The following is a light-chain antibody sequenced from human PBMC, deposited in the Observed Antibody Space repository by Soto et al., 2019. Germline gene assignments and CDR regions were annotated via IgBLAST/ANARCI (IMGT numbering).Light chain of an antibody. CDR3: QQYGSSPFT. J-gene: IGKJ3*01. Sequence: EIVMTQSPVTVSVPPLEIATLSFMASQSVSSTLAWFQQKPGQAPRLLIYGASTRATGIPARFSGSGSGTDFTLSISRLEPEDFAVYYCQQYGSSPFTFGPGTKVDIK. V-gene: IGKV3-20*01. CDR2: GAS. CDR1: QSVSST.